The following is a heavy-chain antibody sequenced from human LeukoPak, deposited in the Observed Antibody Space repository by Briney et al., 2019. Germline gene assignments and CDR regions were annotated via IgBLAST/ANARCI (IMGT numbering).Heavy chain of an antibody. J-gene: IGHJ4*02. CDR1: GYSFTSYW. D-gene: IGHD3-10*01. CDR3: AKSRRGFGEGLDY. V-gene: IGHV5-10-1*01. CDR2: IDPSDSYT. Sequence: SGESLKISCKGSGYSFTSYWISWVRQMPGKGLEWMGRIDPSDSYTNYSPSFQGHVTISADKSISTAYLQWSSPKASDTAMYYCAKSRRGFGEGLDYWGQGTLVTVSS.